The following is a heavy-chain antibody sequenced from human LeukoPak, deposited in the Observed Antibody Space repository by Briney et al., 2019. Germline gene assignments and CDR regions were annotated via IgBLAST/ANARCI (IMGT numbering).Heavy chain of an antibody. CDR2: IYPGDSST. CDR3: ARHVGPGMPVTTELSSYYYYHGMDV. D-gene: IGHD4-17*01. Sequence: GESLKISCKISGYSFTSYWIAWVRQMPGKGLEWMGIIYPGDSSTTYSPSFRGQVTISADKSITTAYLQWSSLEASDTAIYYCARHVGPGMPVTTELSSYYYYHGMDVWGKGTTVTVSS. CDR1: GYSFTSYW. J-gene: IGHJ6*04. V-gene: IGHV5-51*01.